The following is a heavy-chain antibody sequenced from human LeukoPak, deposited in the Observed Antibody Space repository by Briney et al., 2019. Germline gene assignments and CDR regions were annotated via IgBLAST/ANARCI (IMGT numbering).Heavy chain of an antibody. Sequence: SETLSLTCTVSGGSISSSTYYWGWIRQPPGKGLEWIGSLYYSGSTYYNPSLKSRVTISEDTSNNQFSLKLSSVTAADTAVYYCARQHSSGWLLDYWGQGTLVTVS. CDR1: GGSISSSTYY. CDR3: ARQHSSGWLLDY. D-gene: IGHD6-19*01. CDR2: LYYSGST. J-gene: IGHJ4*02. V-gene: IGHV4-39*01.